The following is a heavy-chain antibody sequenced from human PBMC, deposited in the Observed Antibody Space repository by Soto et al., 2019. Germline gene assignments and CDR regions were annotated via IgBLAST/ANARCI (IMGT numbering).Heavy chain of an antibody. CDR3: SRRWGRTFDY. D-gene: IGHD7-27*01. Sequence: QVQLQESGPGLVKPSETLSLTCTVSGGSISSYYWSWIRQPPGKGLEWIGYIYYSGSTNYNPSLKSRVTISVDPSKYQFSLKLSSVTAADTAVYYCSRRWGRTFDYWGQGTLVTVSS. J-gene: IGHJ4*02. CDR2: IYYSGST. CDR1: GGSISSYY. V-gene: IGHV4-59*08.